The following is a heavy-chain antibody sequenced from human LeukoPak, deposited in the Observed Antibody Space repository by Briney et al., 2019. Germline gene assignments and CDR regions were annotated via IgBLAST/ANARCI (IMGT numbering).Heavy chain of an antibody. CDR1: GGSVSSTTYF. Sequence: SETLSLTCTVSGGSVSSTTYFRSWVRQPPGKGLEWIASINYSGSTYYNPSLKSRVTISVDTSDNQFSLKLSSVTAADTAVYYCARYVYGSGKYYFDYWGQGTLVTVSS. V-gene: IGHV4-39*01. D-gene: IGHD3-10*01. J-gene: IGHJ4*02. CDR3: ARYVYGSGKYYFDY. CDR2: INYSGST.